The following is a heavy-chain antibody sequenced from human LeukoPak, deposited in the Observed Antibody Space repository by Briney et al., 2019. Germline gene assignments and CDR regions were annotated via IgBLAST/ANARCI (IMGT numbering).Heavy chain of an antibody. CDR1: GGTFSSYA. CDR3: ARGLVDRADY. J-gene: IGHJ4*02. D-gene: IGHD3-16*01. Sequence: SVKVSCKASGGTFSSYAISWVRQAPGQGLEWMGRIIPILGIANYAQKFQGRVTITADKSTNTAYMELSSLRSEDTAVYYCARGLVDRADYWGQGTLVTVSS. CDR2: IIPILGIA. V-gene: IGHV1-69*04.